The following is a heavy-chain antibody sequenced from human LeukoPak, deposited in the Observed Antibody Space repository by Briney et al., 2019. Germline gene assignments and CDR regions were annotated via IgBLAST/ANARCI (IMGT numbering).Heavy chain of an antibody. J-gene: IGHJ4*02. CDR3: AKDWNTMVRGVMNYFDY. D-gene: IGHD3-10*01. CDR2: ISGSGGST. Sequence: PGGTLRLSCAASGFTFSSYGMSWVRQAPGKGLEWVSAISGSGGSTYYADSVKGRFTISRDNSKNTVYLQMNSLRAEDTAVYYCAKDWNTMVRGVMNYFDYWGQGTLVTVSS. V-gene: IGHV3-23*01. CDR1: GFTFSSYG.